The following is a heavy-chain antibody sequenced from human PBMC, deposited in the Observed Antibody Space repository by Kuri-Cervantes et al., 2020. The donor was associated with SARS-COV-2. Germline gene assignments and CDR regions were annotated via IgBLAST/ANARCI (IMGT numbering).Heavy chain of an antibody. CDR1: GFTFSSYW. D-gene: IGHD3-3*01. V-gene: IGHV3-7*01. J-gene: IGHJ4*02. Sequence: GGSLRLSCAASGFTFSSYWMSWVRQAPGKGLEWVANIKQDGSENYYVDSVKGRFTISRDNAKNSLYLQMNSLRAEDTAVYYCARSKGLGGFWSVSYAGLDYWGQGTLVTVSS. CDR3: ARSKGLGGFWSVSYAGLDY. CDR2: IKQDGSEN.